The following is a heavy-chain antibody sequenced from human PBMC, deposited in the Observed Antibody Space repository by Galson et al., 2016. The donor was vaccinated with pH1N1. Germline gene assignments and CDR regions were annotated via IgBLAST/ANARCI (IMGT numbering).Heavy chain of an antibody. D-gene: IGHD6-13*01. CDR2: ILPILGIA. J-gene: IGHJ3*02. Sequence: SVKVSCKASGSTFSSYTINWVRQAPGQGLEWMGRILPILGIANYAQKSQGRVTITADKSTSTAHMEVISLRSDDTAVYYCARSAAAVGNAFDMWGQGTKVTVSS. V-gene: IGHV1-69*02. CDR3: ARSAAAVGNAFDM. CDR1: GSTFSSYT.